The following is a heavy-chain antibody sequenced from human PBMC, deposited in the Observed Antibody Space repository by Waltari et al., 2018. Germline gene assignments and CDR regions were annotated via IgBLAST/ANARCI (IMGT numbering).Heavy chain of an antibody. CDR1: GFNCSKFG. CDR3: ARGIVGATRYYFDQ. J-gene: IGHJ4*02. V-gene: IGHV3-7*01. CDR2: INQDGSDK. D-gene: IGHD1-26*01. Sequence: EVQLVESGGGLVQPGGSLRLSCAASGFNCSKFGLRWVRQIPGKGLEWVANINQDGSDKYYVDSVKGRFTISRDNAKNSLYLQMNSLRAEDTAVYYCARGIVGATRYYFDQWGQGTLVTVSS.